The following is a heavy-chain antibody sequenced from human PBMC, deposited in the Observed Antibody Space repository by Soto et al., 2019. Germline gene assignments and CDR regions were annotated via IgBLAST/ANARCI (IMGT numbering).Heavy chain of an antibody. CDR3: AKGGYGEVAFDF. V-gene: IGHV1-18*01. D-gene: IGHD4-17*01. J-gene: IGHJ3*01. Sequence: ASVKVSCKASGYIFTSYGISWVRQAPGQGLEWMGWINTSNGNTNYGQKFQGRVTMTTDTSTSTAYVELRSLRSDDTAVYYCAKGGYGEVAFDFWGQGTMVTVSS. CDR2: INTSNGNT. CDR1: GYIFTSYG.